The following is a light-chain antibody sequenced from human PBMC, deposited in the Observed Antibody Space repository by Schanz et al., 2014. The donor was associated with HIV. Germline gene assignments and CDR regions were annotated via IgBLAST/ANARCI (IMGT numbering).Light chain of an antibody. V-gene: IGLV2-14*02. CDR2: EGT. CDR3: ATWDDSLNGWV. CDR1: SSDVGGYNL. J-gene: IGLJ3*02. Sequence: QSALTQPASVSGSPGQSITISCTGTSSDVGGYNLVSWYQHHPDKAPKLIIYEGTKRPSGVSDRFSGSKSGSTASLTVSGLQPEDEADYYCATWDDSLNGWVFGGGTKVTVL.